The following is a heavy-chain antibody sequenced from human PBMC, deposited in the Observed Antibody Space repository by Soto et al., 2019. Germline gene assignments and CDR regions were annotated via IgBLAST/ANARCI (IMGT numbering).Heavy chain of an antibody. CDR3: ARGVGSYYYYGMDV. CDR1: GGSINSGDYY. D-gene: IGHD1-26*01. CDR2: IYYSGGT. V-gene: IGHV4-30-4*01. Sequence: SETLSLTCTVSGGSINSGDYYWTWIRQPPGKGLEWIGYIYYSGGTYSSPSLKSRVTMSDDASKNQFFLKLTSVTAADTAVYFCARGVGSYYYYGMDVWGQGTSVTVPS. J-gene: IGHJ6*02.